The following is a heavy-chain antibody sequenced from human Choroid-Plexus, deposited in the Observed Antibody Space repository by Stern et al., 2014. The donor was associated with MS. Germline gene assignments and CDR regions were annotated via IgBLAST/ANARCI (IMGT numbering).Heavy chain of an antibody. CDR3: AKDRQWSTYFFDY. CDR2: ISDDGSDK. CDR1: GFTFSNFG. D-gene: IGHD2-15*01. J-gene: IGHJ4*02. V-gene: IGHV3-30*18. Sequence: QVQLVESGGGVAQPGRPLILSCAASGFTFSNFGMHWVRQAPGKGLEWVALISDDGSDKYYADSVKGRFAIFRDNSKNTLYMHMNSLRAEDTAVYYCAKDRQWSTYFFDYWGQGSLVTVSS.